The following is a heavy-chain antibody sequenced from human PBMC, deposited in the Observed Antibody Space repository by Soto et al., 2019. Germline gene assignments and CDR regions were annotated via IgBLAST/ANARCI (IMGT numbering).Heavy chain of an antibody. CDR2: IIPIFGTA. D-gene: IGHD1-7*01. CDR1: GGTFSSYA. J-gene: IGHJ6*02. CDR3: ASHGITGTWVYYYGMDV. V-gene: IGHV1-69*12. Sequence: QVQLVQSGAEVKKPGSSVKVSSKASGGTFSSYAISWVRQAPGQGLEWMGGIIPIFGTANYAQKFQGRVTITADESTSTAYMELSSLRSEDTAVYYCASHGITGTWVYYYGMDVWGQGITVTVSS.